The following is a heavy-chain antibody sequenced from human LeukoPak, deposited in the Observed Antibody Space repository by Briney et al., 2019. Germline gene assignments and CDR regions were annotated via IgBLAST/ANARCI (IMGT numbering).Heavy chain of an antibody. CDR1: GFTFDDYA. V-gene: IGHV3-9*01. CDR2: ITWSSDGI. CDR3: AKASE. Sequence: GGSLRLSCAASGFTFDDYAMHWVRQAPGKGLEWVSGITWSSDGIGYADSVKGRFTISRDNAKNSLYLQMNSLRAEDTAVYYCAKASEWGQGTLVTVSS. J-gene: IGHJ4*02.